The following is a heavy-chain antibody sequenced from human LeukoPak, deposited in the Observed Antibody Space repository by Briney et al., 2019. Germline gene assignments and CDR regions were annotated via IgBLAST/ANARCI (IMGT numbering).Heavy chain of an antibody. V-gene: IGHV4-34*01. J-gene: IGHJ6*02. CDR3: ARGPSSGYCSGGSCYPYVRRNQNYYGMDV. D-gene: IGHD2-15*01. CDR1: GGSFSDYY. Sequence: SETLSLTCGVDGGSFSDYYWSWIRQPPGKGLEWIGEVNHIASTNYSPSLESRVTISVDTSKNQFSLKLSSVTAADTAVYYCARGPSSGYCSGGSCYPYVRRNQNYYGMDVWGQGTTVTVSS. CDR2: VNHIAST.